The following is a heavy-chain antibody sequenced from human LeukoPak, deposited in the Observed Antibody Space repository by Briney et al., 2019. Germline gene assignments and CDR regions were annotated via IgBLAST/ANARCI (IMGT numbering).Heavy chain of an antibody. D-gene: IGHD3-3*01. V-gene: IGHV4-39*01. CDR1: GGSISSSSYY. CDR3: ARSPGVIVPQALYFDY. Sequence: SETLSLTCTVSGGSISSSSYYWGWIRQPPGKGLEWIGSIYYSGSTYYNPSLKSRVTISVDTSKNQFSLKLSSVTAADTAVYYCARSPGVIVPQALYFDYWGQGTLVTVSS. CDR2: IYYSGST. J-gene: IGHJ4*02.